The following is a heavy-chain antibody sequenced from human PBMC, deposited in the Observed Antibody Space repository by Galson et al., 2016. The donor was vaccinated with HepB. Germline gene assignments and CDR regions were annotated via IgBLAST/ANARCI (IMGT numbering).Heavy chain of an antibody. Sequence: SLRLSCAGSGFTFSTYALSWVRQTPGKGLEWVSHISGDGDDKSHIETVRGRFTVSRDNSKNTVYLQMNSLRIDDAAVYYCALGRAAHGVWGQGTLVAVSS. D-gene: IGHD1-26*01. J-gene: IGHJ4*02. V-gene: IGHV3-23*01. CDR3: ALGRAAHGV. CDR2: ISGDGDDK. CDR1: GFTFSTYA.